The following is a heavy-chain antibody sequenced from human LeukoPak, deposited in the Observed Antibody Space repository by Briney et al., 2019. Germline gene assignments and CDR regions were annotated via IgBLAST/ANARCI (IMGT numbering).Heavy chain of an antibody. CDR2: INHSGST. J-gene: IGHJ5*02. V-gene: IGHV4-34*01. Sequence: PSETLSLTCAVYGGSFSGYYWSWIRQPPGKGLEWIGEINHSGSTNYNPSLKSRVTISLDTSKNQFSLKLSSVTAADTAVYYCARTHERGSTIKGKWFDPWGQGTLVTVSS. CDR1: GGSFSGYY. D-gene: IGHD5/OR15-5a*01. CDR3: ARTHERGSTIKGKWFDP.